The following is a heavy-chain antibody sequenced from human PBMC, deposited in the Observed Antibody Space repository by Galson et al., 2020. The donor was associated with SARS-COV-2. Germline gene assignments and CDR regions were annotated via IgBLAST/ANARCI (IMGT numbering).Heavy chain of an antibody. CDR1: AFTFTTYT. CDR3: ASIEYTDSSVDY. J-gene: IGHJ4*02. Sequence: GESLKISCVASAFTFTTYTMTWVRQAPGKGLEWVSSISANGAYTYYADSVQGRFTISRDNSKNTMFLQMNSLRAEDTAVFYCASIEYTDSSVDYWGQGALVTVSS. D-gene: IGHD6-6*01. CDR2: ISANGAYT. V-gene: IGHV3-23*01.